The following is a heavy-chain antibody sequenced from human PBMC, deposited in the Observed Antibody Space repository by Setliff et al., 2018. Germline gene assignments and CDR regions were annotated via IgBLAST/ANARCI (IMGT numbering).Heavy chain of an antibody. Sequence: GGSLRLSCAASGFTFSSYSMNWVRQAPGKGLEWVSYISSSSSTIYYADSVKGRFTISRDNAKNSLYLQMNSLRAEDTAVYYCARDYTYYDFWSGPSSKGAFDIWGQGTMVTVSS. V-gene: IGHV3-48*01. CDR2: ISSSSSTI. CDR3: ARDYTYYDFWSGPSSKGAFDI. CDR1: GFTFSSYS. J-gene: IGHJ3*02. D-gene: IGHD3-3*01.